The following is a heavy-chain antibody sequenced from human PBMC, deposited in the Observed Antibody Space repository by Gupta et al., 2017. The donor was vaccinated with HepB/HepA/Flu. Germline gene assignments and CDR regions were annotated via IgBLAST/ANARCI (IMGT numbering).Heavy chain of an antibody. CDR1: GFTFSSSA. CDR2: ISGSGGST. D-gene: IGHD5-18*01. CDR3: AKGRAVDTAMDPFDY. V-gene: IGHV3-23*01. J-gene: IGHJ4*02. Sequence: EVQLLESGGGLVQPGGSLRLSCAASGFTFSSSAMSWFRQAPGKGLEWVSAISGSGGSTYYADSVKGRFTISRDNSKNTLYLQMNSLRAEDTAVYYCAKGRAVDTAMDPFDYWGQGTLVTVSS.